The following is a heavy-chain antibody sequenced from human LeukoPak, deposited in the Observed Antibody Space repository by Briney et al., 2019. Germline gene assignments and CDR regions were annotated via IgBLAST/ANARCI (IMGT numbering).Heavy chain of an antibody. Sequence: SETLSLTCAVSGGSISSGGYSWSWIRQPPGKGLEWIGNICHSGSTYYNPSLKSRVTISVDRSKNQFSLKLSSVTAADTAVYYCARVRDNDYGDRDLDYRGQGTLVTVSS. J-gene: IGHJ4*02. D-gene: IGHD4-17*01. CDR2: ICHSGST. CDR3: ARVRDNDYGDRDLDY. CDR1: GGSISSGGYS. V-gene: IGHV4-30-2*01.